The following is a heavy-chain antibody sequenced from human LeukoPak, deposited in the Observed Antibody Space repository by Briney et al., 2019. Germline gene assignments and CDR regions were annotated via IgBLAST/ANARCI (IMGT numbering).Heavy chain of an antibody. D-gene: IGHD3-16*01. CDR2: INHSGST. Sequence: PSETLSLTCTVSGGSISSSSYYWGWIRQPPGKGLEWSGEINHSGSTNYNPSLKSRVTISVDTSKNQFSLKLSSVTAADTAVYYCARARKTFFGGYDWFDPWGQGTLVTVSS. CDR1: GGSISSSSYY. CDR3: ARARKTFFGGYDWFDP. V-gene: IGHV4-39*07. J-gene: IGHJ5*02.